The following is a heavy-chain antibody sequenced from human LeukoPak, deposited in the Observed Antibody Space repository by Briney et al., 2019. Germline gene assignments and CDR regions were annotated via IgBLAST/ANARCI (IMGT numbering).Heavy chain of an antibody. J-gene: IGHJ4*02. CDR1: GFTFSSYG. CDR3: ATSVVVAANPNY. Sequence: GRSLRLSCAASGFTFSSYGMHWVRQAPGKGLEWVAVISYGGSNKYYADSVKGRFTISRDNSKNTLYLQMNSLRAEDTAVYYCATSVVVAANPNYWGQGTLVTVSS. D-gene: IGHD2-15*01. CDR2: ISYGGSNK. V-gene: IGHV3-30*03.